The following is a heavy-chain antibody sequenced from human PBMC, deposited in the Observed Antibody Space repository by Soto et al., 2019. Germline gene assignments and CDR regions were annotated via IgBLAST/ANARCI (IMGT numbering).Heavy chain of an antibody. CDR3: ARESRHGDYRDAFDI. D-gene: IGHD4-17*01. Sequence: QVQLQESGPGLVKPSQTLSLTCTVSGGSISSGGYYWSWIRQHPGKGLEWIGYIYYSGSTYYNPSLKRRVTKSVDTSKRQFSLKLSYVNAADTAVYDCARESRHGDYRDAFDIWGQGTMVTVSS. V-gene: IGHV4-31*03. J-gene: IGHJ3*02. CDR2: IYYSGST. CDR1: GGSISSGGYY.